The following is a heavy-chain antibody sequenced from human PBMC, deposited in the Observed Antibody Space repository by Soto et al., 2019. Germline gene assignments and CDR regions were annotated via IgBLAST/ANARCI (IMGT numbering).Heavy chain of an antibody. J-gene: IGHJ4*02. V-gene: IGHV4-34*01. D-gene: IGHD2-15*01. Sequence: QVQLQQWGAGLLKPSETPSLTCAVYGGSFSGYYWSWIRQPPGKGLEWIGEINHSGSTNYNPSPKSRVTISVDTSKNQFSLKLSSVTAADTAVYYCARGGYCSGGSCYTPENDYWGQGTLVTVSS. CDR2: INHSGST. CDR1: GGSFSGYY. CDR3: ARGGYCSGGSCYTPENDY.